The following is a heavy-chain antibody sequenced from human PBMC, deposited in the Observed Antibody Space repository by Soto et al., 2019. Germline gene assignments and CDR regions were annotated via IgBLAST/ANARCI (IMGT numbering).Heavy chain of an antibody. Sequence: ASVKVSCKASGYTFTGYYMHWVRQAPGQGLEWMGWINPNRGGTNYAQKFQGRVTMTRDTSISTAYMELSRLRSDDTAVYYCVRSRGSGWSRQYYFDYWGQGTLVTISS. D-gene: IGHD6-19*01. J-gene: IGHJ4*02. CDR3: VRSRGSGWSRQYYFDY. CDR1: GYTFTGYY. V-gene: IGHV1-2*02. CDR2: INPNRGGT.